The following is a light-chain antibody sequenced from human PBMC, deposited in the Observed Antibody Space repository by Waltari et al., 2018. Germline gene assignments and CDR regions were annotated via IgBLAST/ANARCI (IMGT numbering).Light chain of an antibody. V-gene: IGKV4-1*01. Sequence: DIVMTQSPDSLAVSLGARATINCQSSQPILYSSNNRNYLAWYQQKPGQPPRLLIYRASTRESGVPDRFSGSGSGTHFTLTVSSLQAEDVAVYYCQQYYSNPITFGQGTRLEIK. CDR2: RAS. CDR3: QQYYSNPIT. J-gene: IGKJ5*01. CDR1: QPILYSSNNRNY.